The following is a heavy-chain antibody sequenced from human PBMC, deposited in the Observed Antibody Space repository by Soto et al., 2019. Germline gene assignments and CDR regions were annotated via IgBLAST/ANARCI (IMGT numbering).Heavy chain of an antibody. CDR2: IWYDGSNK. J-gene: IGHJ6*02. V-gene: IGHV3-33*01. CDR1: GFTFSSYG. CDR3: SRSKSIRLWLPTKYGRDV. D-gene: IGHD5-18*01. Sequence: GGSLRLSCAASGFTFSSYGMHWVRQAPGKGLEWVAVIWYDGSNKYYADSVKGRFTISRDNSKNTLYLQMNSLRAEDTAVYYCSRSKSIRLWLPTKYGRDVGGQGTRFTVS.